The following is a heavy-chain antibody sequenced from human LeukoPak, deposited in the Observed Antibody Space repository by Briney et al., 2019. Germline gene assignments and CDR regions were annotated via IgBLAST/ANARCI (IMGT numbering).Heavy chain of an antibody. V-gene: IGHV1-69*01. CDR3: ARGVDIVATSPRRVFYGMDV. Sequence: SVKVSCKASGGTFSSYAISWVRQAPGQGLEWMGGIIPIFGTANYAQKFQGRVTITADESTSTAYMELSSLRSEDTAVYYCARGVDIVATSPRRVFYGMDVWGQGTTVTVSS. CDR1: GGTFSSYA. D-gene: IGHD5-12*01. J-gene: IGHJ6*02. CDR2: IIPIFGTA.